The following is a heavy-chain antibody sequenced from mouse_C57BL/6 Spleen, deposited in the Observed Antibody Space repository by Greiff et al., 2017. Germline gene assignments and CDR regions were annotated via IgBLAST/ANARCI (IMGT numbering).Heavy chain of an antibody. D-gene: IGHD5-1*01. J-gene: IGHJ1*03. CDR2: IYPGDGDT. V-gene: IGHV1-82*01. CDR1: GYAFSSSW. Sequence: QVQLQQSGPELVKPGASVKISCKASGYAFSSSWMNWVKQRPGKGLEWIGRIYPGDGDTNYNGKFKGKATLTADKSSSTAYMPLSSLTSEDSAVYFCARSSYPWYFDVWGTGTTVTVSS. CDR3: ARSSYPWYFDV.